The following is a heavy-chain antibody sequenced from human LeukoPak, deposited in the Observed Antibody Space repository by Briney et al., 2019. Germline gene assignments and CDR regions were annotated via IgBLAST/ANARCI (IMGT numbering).Heavy chain of an antibody. CDR1: GFTFSSYW. V-gene: IGHV3-74*01. Sequence: GGSLRLSCAASGFTFSSYWMHWVRQAPGKGLVWVSRINSDGSSTSYADSVKGRFTISRDNAKNTLYLQMNSLRAEDTAVYYCPTGDGSKWGAFDIWGQGTMVTVSS. CDR2: INSDGSST. CDR3: PTGDGSKWGAFDI. J-gene: IGHJ3*02. D-gene: IGHD5-24*01.